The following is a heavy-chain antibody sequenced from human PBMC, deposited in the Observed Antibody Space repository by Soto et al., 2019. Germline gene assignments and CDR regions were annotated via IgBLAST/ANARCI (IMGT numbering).Heavy chain of an antibody. CDR1: GFTFSNYG. J-gene: IGHJ4*02. CDR2: MHGGGAAT. CDR3: ARRLRIGMRRFGS. Sequence: EVQLLESGGGLIQPGGSLRLSCADSGFTFSNYGMSWVRQAPGKGLEWVSGMHGGGAATYYPDSVKGRFVISRDNSRTTFASQMDRLRAEETAAYRGARRLRIGMRRFGSWGQGALVTVAS. D-gene: IGHD2-15*01. V-gene: IGHV3-23*01.